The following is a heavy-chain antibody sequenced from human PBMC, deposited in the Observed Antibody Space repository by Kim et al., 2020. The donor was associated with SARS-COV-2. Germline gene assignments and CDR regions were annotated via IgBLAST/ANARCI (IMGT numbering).Heavy chain of an antibody. D-gene: IGHD3-3*01. CDR2: INSDGSST. CDR3: ARVVRDFWSGYFVDY. J-gene: IGHJ4*02. V-gene: IGHV3-74*01. CDR1: GFTFSSYW. Sequence: GGSLRLSCAASGFTFSSYWMHWVRQAPGKGLVWVSRINSDGSSTSYADSVKGRFTISRDNAKNTLYLQMNSLRAEDTAVYYCARVVRDFWSGYFVDYWGQGTLVTVSS.